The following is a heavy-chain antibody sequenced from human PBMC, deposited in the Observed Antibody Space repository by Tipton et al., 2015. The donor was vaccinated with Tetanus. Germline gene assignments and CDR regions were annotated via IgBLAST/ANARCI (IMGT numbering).Heavy chain of an antibody. CDR1: GGSFSAYY. Sequence: TLSLTCAVYGGSFSAYYWSWIRQSPGKGLEWIGEINHSGSTTCSPSFKSRVTISVDTPKNQFSLKLTSLTVADTAVYYCARGGSYSYGPRGFDLWGRGTLVTVSS. CDR3: ARGGSYSYGPRGFDL. D-gene: IGHD5-18*01. V-gene: IGHV4-34*01. CDR2: INHSGST. J-gene: IGHJ2*01.